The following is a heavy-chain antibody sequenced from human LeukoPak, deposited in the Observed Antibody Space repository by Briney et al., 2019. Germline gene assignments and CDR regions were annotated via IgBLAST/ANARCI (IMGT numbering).Heavy chain of an antibody. D-gene: IGHD2-15*01. CDR1: GLPLVIFA. CDR3: AKVVAAPRYYYYYMDV. CDR2: ISWNSGTM. V-gene: IGHV3-9*01. J-gene: IGHJ6*03. Sequence: GGPLGFSGEAPGLPLVIFAMHWVGKAQGKGLRGVQGISWNSGTMAYAGSVKGRFTISRDNAKNALYLQMNSLRAEDTALYYCAKVVAAPRYYYYYMDVWGKGTPVTVSS.